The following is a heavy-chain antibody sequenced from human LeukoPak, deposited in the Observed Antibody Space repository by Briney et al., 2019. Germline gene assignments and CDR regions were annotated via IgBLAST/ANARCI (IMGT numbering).Heavy chain of an antibody. CDR1: GGSISSYY. CDR3: ARSYWNSRRSPYYYYYYYTDV. CDR2: IYYSGST. D-gene: IGHD1-7*01. Sequence: SETLSLTCTVSGGSISSYYWSWIRQPPGKGLEWIGYIYYSGSTNYNPSLKSRVTISVDTSKNQFSLKLSSVTAADTAVYYCARSYWNSRRSPYYYYYYYTDVWGKGTTVTVSS. J-gene: IGHJ6*03. V-gene: IGHV4-59*01.